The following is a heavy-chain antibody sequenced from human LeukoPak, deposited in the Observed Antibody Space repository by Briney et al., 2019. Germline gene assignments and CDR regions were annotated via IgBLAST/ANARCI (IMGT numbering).Heavy chain of an antibody. CDR3: AKLREWELPDLFDY. CDR1: GFTFSTYG. J-gene: IGHJ4*02. D-gene: IGHD1-26*01. V-gene: IGHV3-23*01. Sequence: GGSLRLSCAASGFTFSTYGMSWVRQAPGKGLEWVSGIRGSGGSRFYTDSVKGRFTISRDNSKNTLYLQMNSLRAEDTAVYYCAKLREWELPDLFDYWGQGTLVTVSS. CDR2: IRGSGGSR.